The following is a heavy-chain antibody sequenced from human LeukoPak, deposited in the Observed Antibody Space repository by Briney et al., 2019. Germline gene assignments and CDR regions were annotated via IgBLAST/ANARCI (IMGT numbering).Heavy chain of an antibody. D-gene: IGHD3-22*01. J-gene: IGHJ4*02. CDR2: IKQDGGEK. V-gene: IGHV3-7*01. Sequence: PGGSLRLSCAASGFTFRSYWMSWVRQAPGKGLEWVANIKQDGGEKYYVDSVKGRFTISRDNAKNSLYLQMNSLRAEDTGVYYCAREHPYYYDSSGTALMAEIKYYFDYWGQGTLVTVSS. CDR1: GFTFRSYW. CDR3: AREHPYYYDSSGTALMAEIKYYFDY.